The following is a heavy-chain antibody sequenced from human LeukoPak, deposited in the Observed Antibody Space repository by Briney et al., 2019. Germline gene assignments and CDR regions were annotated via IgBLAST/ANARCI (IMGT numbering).Heavy chain of an antibody. CDR2: IKQDGSEK. CDR1: GFTFSNYW. D-gene: IGHD1-26*01. J-gene: IGHJ4*02. Sequence: GGSLRLSCAASGFTFSNYWMSWVRQAPGKGLEWVANIKQDGSEKKYVDFVKGRFTISRDNAKNSVYLQMNSLRAEDTAVYYCARGPASGSYYETDYWGQGTLVTVSS. V-gene: IGHV3-7*01. CDR3: ARGPASGSYYETDY.